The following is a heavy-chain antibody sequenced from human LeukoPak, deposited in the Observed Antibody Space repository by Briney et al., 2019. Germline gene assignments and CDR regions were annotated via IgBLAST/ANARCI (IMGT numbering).Heavy chain of an antibody. D-gene: IGHD3-16*02. Sequence: SETLSLTCTVSGGSISSYYWSWIRQPPGKGLEWIGYIYYSGSTNYNPSLKSRVTISVDTSKNQFSLKLSSVTAADTAVYYCARALRGDYVWGSYREYFDYWGQGTLVTVSS. CDR2: IYYSGST. CDR1: GGSISSYY. J-gene: IGHJ4*02. CDR3: ARALRGDYVWGSYREYFDY. V-gene: IGHV4-59*08.